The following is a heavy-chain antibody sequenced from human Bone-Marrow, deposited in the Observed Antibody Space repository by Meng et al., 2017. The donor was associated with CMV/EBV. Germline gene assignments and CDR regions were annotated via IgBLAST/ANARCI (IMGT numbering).Heavy chain of an antibody. CDR2: IKPDSGAT. V-gene: IGHV1-2*02. Sequence: ASVKVSCKASGFYFSDHYMHWLRQAPGQGLEWMGWIKPDSGATNYAQTFQGRVTMTTDSSITTAYMELIGLTSDDTAVYYCASDLNWGPDHWGQGTLVTVSS. D-gene: IGHD7-27*01. CDR3: ASDLNWGPDH. J-gene: IGHJ4*02. CDR1: GFYFSDHY.